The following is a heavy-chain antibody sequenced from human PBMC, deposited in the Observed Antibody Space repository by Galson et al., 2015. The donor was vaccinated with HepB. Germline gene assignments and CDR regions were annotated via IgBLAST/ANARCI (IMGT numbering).Heavy chain of an antibody. Sequence: ETLSLTCTVSGASVTNYYWSWIRQPPGKGLEWIGFIYYRGSTNYNPSLKSRVTISLDTSKNHFSLKLRSVTAADTAVYYCARDSGRYCTSASCRPNYGMDVWGQGTTVTVSS. D-gene: IGHD2-2*01. CDR3: ARDSGRYCTSASCRPNYGMDV. J-gene: IGHJ6*02. CDR2: IYYRGST. V-gene: IGHV4-59*02. CDR1: GASVTNYY.